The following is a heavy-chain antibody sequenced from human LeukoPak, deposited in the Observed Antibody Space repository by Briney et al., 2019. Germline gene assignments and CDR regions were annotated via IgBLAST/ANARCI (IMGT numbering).Heavy chain of an antibody. D-gene: IGHD2-2*01. V-gene: IGHV3-30*02. Sequence: GGSLRLSCAASGFTFSSYGMHWVRQAPGKGLEWVAFIRYDGSNKYYADSVKGRFTISRDNSKNTLYLQMNSLRAEDTAVYYCAKEAFVVVPAAILYYYYYMDVWGKGTTVTVSS. CDR3: AKEAFVVVPAAILYYYYYMDV. CDR2: IRYDGSNK. J-gene: IGHJ6*03. CDR1: GFTFSSYG.